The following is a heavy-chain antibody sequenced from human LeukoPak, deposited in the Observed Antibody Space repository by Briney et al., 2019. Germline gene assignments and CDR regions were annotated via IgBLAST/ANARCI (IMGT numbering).Heavy chain of an antibody. CDR3: AKLPSMYCGGDCYTEYFQH. V-gene: IGHV3-30*18. D-gene: IGHD2-21*02. J-gene: IGHJ1*01. Sequence: PGRSLRLSCAASGFTFSSYGMHWVRQAPGKGLEWVAVISYDGGNKYYADSVKGRFTISRDNSKNTLYLQMNSLRAEDTAVYYCAKLPSMYCGGDCYTEYFQHWGQGTLVTVSS. CDR2: ISYDGGNK. CDR1: GFTFSSYG.